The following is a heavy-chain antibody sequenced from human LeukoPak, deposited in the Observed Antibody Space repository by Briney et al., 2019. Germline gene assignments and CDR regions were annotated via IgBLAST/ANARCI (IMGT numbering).Heavy chain of an antibody. Sequence: SETLSLTCTVSGGSISSYYWSWIRQPPGKGLEGIGYIYYSGSTNYNPSLKSRVTISVDTSKNQFSLKLSSVTAADTAVYYCASLESYYYDSSGYFPLHYWGQGTLVTVSS. D-gene: IGHD3-22*01. CDR1: GGSISSYY. V-gene: IGHV4-59*08. CDR2: IYYSGST. CDR3: ASLESYYYDSSGYFPLHY. J-gene: IGHJ4*02.